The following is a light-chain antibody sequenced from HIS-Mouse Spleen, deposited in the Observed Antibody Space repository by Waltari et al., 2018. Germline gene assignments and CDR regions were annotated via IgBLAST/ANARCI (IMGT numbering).Light chain of an antibody. V-gene: IGLV3-19*01. CDR1: SLRSYY. CDR3: NSRDSSGNHLSV. CDR2: GKN. Sequence: SSELTQDPAVSVALGQTVRITCQGDSLRSYYASWYQQKPGQAPELGIYGKNNRPSWIPDRFSGSSSGNTASLTITGAQAEDEADYYCNSRDSSGNHLSVFGTGTKVTVL. J-gene: IGLJ1*01.